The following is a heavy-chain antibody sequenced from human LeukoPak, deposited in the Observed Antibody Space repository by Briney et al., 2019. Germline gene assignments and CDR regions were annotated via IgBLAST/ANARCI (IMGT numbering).Heavy chain of an antibody. V-gene: IGHV3-43*02. CDR1: GFTFDDYA. J-gene: IGHJ4*02. D-gene: IGHD6-19*01. Sequence: GGSLRLSCAASGFTFDDYAMHWVRQAPGKGLEWVSLISGDGGSTYYADSVKGRFTISRDNSKNSLYLQMNSLRAEDTAVYYCARVHNSGYGYWGQGTLVTVSS. CDR3: ARVHNSGYGY. CDR2: ISGDGGST.